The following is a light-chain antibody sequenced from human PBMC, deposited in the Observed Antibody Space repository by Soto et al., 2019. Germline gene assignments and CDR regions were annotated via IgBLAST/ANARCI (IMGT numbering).Light chain of an antibody. V-gene: IGKV3-11*01. J-gene: IGKJ4*01. CDR1: QSVGAT. CDR2: DVS. Sequence: EIVLTQSPATLSLSPGDRATLSCRASQSVGATLGWYQQKRGQPPRLVIYDVSNRATAIPDRFSGSGSGTDFTLTISSLDPEDFAVYYCQHRNNWPLTFGGGTKVEIK. CDR3: QHRNNWPLT.